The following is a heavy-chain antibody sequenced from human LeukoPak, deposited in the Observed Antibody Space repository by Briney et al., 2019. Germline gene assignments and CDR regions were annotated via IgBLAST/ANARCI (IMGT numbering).Heavy chain of an antibody. CDR3: AGIDAD. J-gene: IGHJ4*02. CDR1: GLSFSTHW. CDR2: INLGGTNK. D-gene: IGHD3-9*01. Sequence: PAGSLRLSCVASGLSFSTHWLHWVRQPPGKGLEWVATINLGGTNKYYVDAVKGRFSIYRDDATSSLHLQMNSLRVEDTAVYYCAGIDADWGQGTLVTVSS. V-gene: IGHV3-7*03.